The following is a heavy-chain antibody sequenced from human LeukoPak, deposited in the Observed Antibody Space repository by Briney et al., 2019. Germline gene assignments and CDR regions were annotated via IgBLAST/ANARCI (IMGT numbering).Heavy chain of an antibody. CDR3: ARGVMANSFDY. D-gene: IGHD3-16*01. CDR2: IYTSGST. Sequence: SETLSLTCTVSGGSISSGSYYWSWIRQPAGKGLEWIGRIYTSGSTNYNPSLKSRVTISVDRSKNQFSLKLSSVTAADTAVYYCARGVMANSFDYWGQGTLVTVSS. V-gene: IGHV4-61*02. CDR1: GGSISSGSYY. J-gene: IGHJ4*02.